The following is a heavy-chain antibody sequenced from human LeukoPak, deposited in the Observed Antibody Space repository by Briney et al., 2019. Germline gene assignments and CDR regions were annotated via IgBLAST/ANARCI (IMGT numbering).Heavy chain of an antibody. CDR2: ISYDGTYA. CDR3: ATESSLSN. CDR1: GFTFSTYA. J-gene: IGHJ4*02. D-gene: IGHD6-6*01. V-gene: IGHV3-30*04. Sequence: PGGSLRLSCTASGFTFSTYAMDWVRPAPGRGLEWVGDISYDGTYASYAVSVRGRFTISRDNSKNTLYLQMNSLRPEDTAVYYCATESSLSNWGMGTLDTVSS.